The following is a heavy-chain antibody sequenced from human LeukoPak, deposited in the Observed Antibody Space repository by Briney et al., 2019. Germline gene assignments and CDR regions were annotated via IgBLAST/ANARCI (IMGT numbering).Heavy chain of an antibody. D-gene: IGHD4-17*01. Sequence: VASVKVSCKASGYTFTGYYMHWVRQAPGQGLEWMGWIDPNSGGTKFAQKFQGWVTMTRDTSIRTAYMELSRLRSDDTAVYYCARDYAYYYYMDVWGKGTTVTISS. CDR3: ARDYAYYYYMDV. CDR1: GYTFTGYY. J-gene: IGHJ6*03. V-gene: IGHV1-2*04. CDR2: IDPNSGGT.